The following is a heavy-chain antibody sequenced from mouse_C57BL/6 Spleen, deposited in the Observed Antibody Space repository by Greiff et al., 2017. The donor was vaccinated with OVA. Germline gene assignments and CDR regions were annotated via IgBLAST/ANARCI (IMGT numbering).Heavy chain of an antibody. J-gene: IGHJ2*01. CDR3: ARYGGNYVYYFDY. CDR2: IRNKANGYTT. V-gene: IGHV7-3*01. CDR1: GFTFTDYY. D-gene: IGHD2-1*01. Sequence: EVQLVESGGGLVQPGGSLSLSCAASGFTFTDYYMSWVRQPPGKALEWLGFIRNKANGYTTEYSASVKGRFTISRDNSQSILYLQMNALRAEDSATYYCARYGGNYVYYFDYWGQGTTLTVSS.